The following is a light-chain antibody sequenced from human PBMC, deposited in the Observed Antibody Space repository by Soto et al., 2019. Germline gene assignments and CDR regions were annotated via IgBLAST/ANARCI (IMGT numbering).Light chain of an antibody. CDR1: QSVSSRY. CDR3: QQYNNWPPWT. J-gene: IGKJ1*01. V-gene: IGKV3-15*01. CDR2: GAS. Sequence: EIVLTQSPGTLSLSPGERATLSCRASQSVSSRYLAWYQQKPGQAPRPLIYGASTRATGIPARFSGSGSGTEFTLTISSLQSEDFAVYYCQQYNNWPPWTFGQGTKVDIK.